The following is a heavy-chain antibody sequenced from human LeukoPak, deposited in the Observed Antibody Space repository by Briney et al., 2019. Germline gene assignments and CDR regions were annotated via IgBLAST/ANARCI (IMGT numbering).Heavy chain of an antibody. CDR1: GGSISSGGYY. CDR3: ARYSEISDTRWFDP. Sequence: SETLSLTCTVSGGSISSGGYYWSWIRQHPGKGLEWIGYIYYSGGTSYNPSLKSRVIISADTSKNQFSLKVTSVTAADTATYYCARYSEISDTRWFDPWGQGTLVTVSS. J-gene: IGHJ5*02. V-gene: IGHV4-61*08. D-gene: IGHD4-11*01. CDR2: IYYSGGT.